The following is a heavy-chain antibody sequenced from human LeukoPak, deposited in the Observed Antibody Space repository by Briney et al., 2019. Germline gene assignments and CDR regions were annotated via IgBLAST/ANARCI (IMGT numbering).Heavy chain of an antibody. V-gene: IGHV4-4*07. CDR1: VGSISRYY. D-gene: IGHD6-13*01. Sequence: SETLSLTCTVPVGSISRYYWMWIRQPAGKGLEWIGRIYSSGSNDYNPSLKSRVTMSVDTSKNQFSLKLRFVTAADTAVYYCARARISGYSDDLDMWGEGTKVTVS. J-gene: IGHJ3*02. CDR2: IYSSGSN. CDR3: ARARISGYSDDLDM.